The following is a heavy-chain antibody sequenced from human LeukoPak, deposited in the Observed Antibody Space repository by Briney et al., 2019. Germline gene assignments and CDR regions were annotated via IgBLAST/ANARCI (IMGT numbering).Heavy chain of an antibody. D-gene: IGHD6-6*01. CDR2: IYTSGST. CDR1: GGSISSYY. CDR3: ARESIAVGLYYFDY. V-gene: IGHV4-4*07. J-gene: IGHJ4*02. Sequence: PSETLSLTCTVSGGSISSYYWSWIRQPAGKGLEWIGRIYTSGSTNYIPSLKSRVTMSVDTSKNQFSLKLSSVTAADTAVYYCARESIAVGLYYFDYWGQGTLVTVSS.